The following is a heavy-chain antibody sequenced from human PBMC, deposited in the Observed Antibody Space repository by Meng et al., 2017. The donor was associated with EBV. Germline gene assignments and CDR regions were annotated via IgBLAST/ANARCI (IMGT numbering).Heavy chain of an antibody. D-gene: IGHD3-3*01. Sequence: QLQLYQSGPGLVKPSEXLSLTCPVPGDSISSRSYYWGWIRQSPGKGLEWIGNVYYSGNSYYNPSLKSRVTISVDTSKNQFYLKLISVTAADTAVYFCARVSFYDYWSGYSFNWFDPWGQGTLVTVSS. CDR2: VYYSGNS. V-gene: IGHV4-39*01. CDR1: GDSISSRSYY. J-gene: IGHJ5*02. CDR3: ARVSFYDYWSGYSFNWFDP.